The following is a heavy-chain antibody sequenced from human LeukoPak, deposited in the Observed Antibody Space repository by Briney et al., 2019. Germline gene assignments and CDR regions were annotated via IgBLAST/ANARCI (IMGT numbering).Heavy chain of an antibody. CDR2: INHSGST. Sequence: SETLSLTCAVYGGSFSGYCWSWIRQPPGKGLEWIGEINHSGSTNYNPSLKSRVTISVDTSKNQFSLKLSSVTAADTAVYYCARSEYDILTGPHWYFDLWGRGTLVTVSS. V-gene: IGHV4-34*01. J-gene: IGHJ2*01. CDR3: ARSEYDILTGPHWYFDL. CDR1: GGSFSGYC. D-gene: IGHD3-9*01.